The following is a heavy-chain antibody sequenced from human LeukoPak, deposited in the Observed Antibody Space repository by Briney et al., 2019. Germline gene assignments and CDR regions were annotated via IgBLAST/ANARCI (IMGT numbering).Heavy chain of an antibody. CDR2: IIPIFGTA. D-gene: IGHD5-12*01. V-gene: IGHV1-69*13. CDR1: GGTFSSYA. J-gene: IGHJ4*02. CDR3: ASGWLRFLPSKYYFDY. Sequence: SVKVSCKASGGTFSSYAISWVRQAPGQGLEWMGGIIPIFGTANYAQKFQGRVTITADESTSTAYMELSSLRSEDTAVYYCASGWLRFLPSKYYFDYWGQGTLVTVSS.